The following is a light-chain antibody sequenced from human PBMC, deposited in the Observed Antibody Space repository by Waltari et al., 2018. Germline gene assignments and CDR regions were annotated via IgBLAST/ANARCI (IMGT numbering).Light chain of an antibody. V-gene: IGKV1-5*03. Sequence: TILCRARQSISIWLAWYQQKPGKAPKLLIYKASTLEGGVPSRFSGIGSGTDFTLTISSLQPDDSAAYYCQQYYTYPLTFGGGTKVEIK. CDR2: KAS. CDR3: QQYYTYPLT. J-gene: IGKJ4*01. CDR1: QSISIW.